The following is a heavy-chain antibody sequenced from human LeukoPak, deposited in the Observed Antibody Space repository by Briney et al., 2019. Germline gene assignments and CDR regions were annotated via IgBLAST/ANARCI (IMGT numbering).Heavy chain of an antibody. CDR3: ARGNGGNSEFDY. CDR2: IDSRGST. V-gene: IGHV4-61*02. J-gene: IGHJ4*02. Sequence: SEPLSLTCTVSGGSISGGTNFWTWIRQPAGKGLEWVGRIDSRGSTYYNPSLRSRVTISLDTSKNQFSLKLRSVTAADTAVYYCARGNGGNSEFDYWGQGTLVTVSS. CDR1: GGSISGGTNF. D-gene: IGHD4-23*01.